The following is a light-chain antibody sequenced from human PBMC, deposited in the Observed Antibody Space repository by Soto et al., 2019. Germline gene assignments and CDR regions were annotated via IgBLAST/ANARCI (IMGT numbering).Light chain of an antibody. Sequence: EIVLTQSPASLSLSPGERATLSCRASQSGDSFLAWYQQKPGRTPRLLIYDTSNRATGIPARFSGSGSVTDFTPTISRLEPEDFAVYYCQVRTDWPPFKYTFGQGTKLEVK. V-gene: IGKV3-11*01. CDR1: QSGDSF. CDR2: DTS. CDR3: QVRTDWPPFKYT. J-gene: IGKJ2*01.